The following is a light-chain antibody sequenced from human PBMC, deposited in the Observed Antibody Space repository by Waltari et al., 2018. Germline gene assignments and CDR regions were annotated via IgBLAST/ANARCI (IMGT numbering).Light chain of an antibody. Sequence: DIQMTHSPSSRSASVGDRVTITCRASQSISSYLNWYQQKPGRAPQRLIYAASSLRSGVPSRFSGSGSGTDFTTTISSLQPEDFATYYCQQSSSTPQSTFGQGTRLEIK. CDR1: QSISSY. CDR3: QQSSSTPQST. CDR2: AAS. J-gene: IGKJ5*01. V-gene: IGKV1-39*01.